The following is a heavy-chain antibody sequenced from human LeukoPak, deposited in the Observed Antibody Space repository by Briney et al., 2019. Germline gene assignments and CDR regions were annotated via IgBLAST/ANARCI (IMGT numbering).Heavy chain of an antibody. CDR1: GFTFSDYY. CDR2: ISSSGSTI. V-gene: IGHV3-11*01. Sequence: GGSLRLSCAASGFTFSDYYMSWIRQAPGKGLEWVSYISSSGSTIYYADSVKGRFTISRDNAKNSLYLQMSSLRAEDTAVYYCASGAYDSSGYPAHFDYWGQGTLVTVSS. D-gene: IGHD3-22*01. CDR3: ASGAYDSSGYPAHFDY. J-gene: IGHJ4*02.